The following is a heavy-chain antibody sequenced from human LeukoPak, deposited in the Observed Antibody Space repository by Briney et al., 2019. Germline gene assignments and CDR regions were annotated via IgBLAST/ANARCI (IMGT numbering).Heavy chain of an antibody. Sequence: ASEKVSCKASGYTFKTYSFTWVRQAPGQGREWMGRISAYNGDTNYAQKFQGRVALTADTLTRTGYMELTSLRSDDTAVYYCAFRGVIPNYFDYWGQGSLVTVSS. CDR2: ISAYNGDT. V-gene: IGHV1-18*01. CDR3: AFRGVIPNYFDY. J-gene: IGHJ4*02. D-gene: IGHD3-10*01. CDR1: GYTFKTYS.